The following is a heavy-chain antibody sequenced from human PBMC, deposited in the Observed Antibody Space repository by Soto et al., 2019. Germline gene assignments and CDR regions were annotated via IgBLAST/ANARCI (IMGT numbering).Heavy chain of an antibody. CDR3: ARFFSGRERECYGMVA. CDR2: ISGSGGST. CDR1: GFTFSSYA. J-gene: IGHJ6*02. D-gene: IGHD2-15*01. V-gene: IGHV3-23*01. Sequence: GGALRLSCAASGFTFSSYAMSWVRQAPGKGLEWVSAISGSGGSTYYADSVKGRFTISRDNSKNTLYLQMNSLRAEDTAVYYCARFFSGRERECYGMVAWGQGTTVTVSS.